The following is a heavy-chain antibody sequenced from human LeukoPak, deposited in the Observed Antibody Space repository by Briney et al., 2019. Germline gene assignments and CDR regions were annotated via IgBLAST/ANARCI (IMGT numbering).Heavy chain of an antibody. Sequence: PGGSLRLSCAASGFTFSSYSMNWVRQAPGKGLEWVSSISSSSSYIYYADSVKGRFTISRDNAKNSLYLQMNSLGAEDTAVYYCARVGGLGSPVLFGMDVWGQGTTVTVSS. V-gene: IGHV3-21*01. CDR1: GFTFSSYS. CDR2: ISSSSSYI. D-gene: IGHD3-10*01. CDR3: ARVGGLGSPVLFGMDV. J-gene: IGHJ6*02.